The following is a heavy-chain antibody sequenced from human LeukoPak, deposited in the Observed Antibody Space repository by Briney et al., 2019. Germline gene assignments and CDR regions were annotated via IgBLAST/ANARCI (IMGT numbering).Heavy chain of an antibody. J-gene: IGHJ4*02. CDR2: ISSSSSYI. Sequence: GGSLRLSCAASGFTFSSYSMNWVRQAPGKGLEWVSSISSSSSYIYYADSVKGRFTISRDNAKNLLYLQMNSLRAEDTAVYYCARDGRVTVGATRYSYWGQGTLVTVSS. D-gene: IGHD1-26*01. CDR3: ARDGRVTVGATRYSY. V-gene: IGHV3-21*01. CDR1: GFTFSSYS.